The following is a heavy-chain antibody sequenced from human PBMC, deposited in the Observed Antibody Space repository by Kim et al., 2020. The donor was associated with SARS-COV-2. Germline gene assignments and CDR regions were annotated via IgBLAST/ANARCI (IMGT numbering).Heavy chain of an antibody. CDR2: IYYSGST. V-gene: IGHV4-59*01. CDR1: GGSISSYY. Sequence: SETLSLTCTVSGGSISSYYWSWIRQPPGKGLEWIGYIYYSGSTNYNPSLKSRVTISVDTSKNQFSLKLSSVTAADTAVYYCARGRGVLPMDWGQGTLVT. J-gene: IGHJ4*02. CDR3: ARGRGVLPMD. D-gene: IGHD3-10*01.